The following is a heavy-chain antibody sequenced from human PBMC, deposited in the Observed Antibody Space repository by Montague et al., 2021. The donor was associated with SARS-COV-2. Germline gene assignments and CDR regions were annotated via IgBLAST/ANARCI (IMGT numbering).Heavy chain of an antibody. D-gene: IGHD1-1*01. CDR1: GYSFTTYW. Sequence: QSGAEVKKSGESLKITCKGSGYSFTTYWIAWVRQKPGKGLEWMGIVYPFDSDARYSPSFDGQVTISADKSITTTYLQWSSLKASDTAIYYCARLSRSTTAFGDFWGRGTLVTVSP. CDR2: VYPFDSDA. CDR3: ARLSRSTTAFGDF. J-gene: IGHJ4*02. V-gene: IGHV5-51*01.